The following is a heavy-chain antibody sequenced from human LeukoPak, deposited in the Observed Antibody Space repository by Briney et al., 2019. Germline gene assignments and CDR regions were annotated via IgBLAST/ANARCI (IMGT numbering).Heavy chain of an antibody. D-gene: IGHD1-26*01. CDR2: IKNDGSST. Sequence: GGSLRLSCAASGFTFSRYWMHWVHQAPGKGLVWVSLIKNDGSSTTYADSVKGRFTISRDNAKNTLFLQMNSLRADDTAIYYCASALGGQGGHWGQGTLATVSS. CDR3: ASALGGQGGH. V-gene: IGHV3-74*03. J-gene: IGHJ4*02. CDR1: GFTFSRYW.